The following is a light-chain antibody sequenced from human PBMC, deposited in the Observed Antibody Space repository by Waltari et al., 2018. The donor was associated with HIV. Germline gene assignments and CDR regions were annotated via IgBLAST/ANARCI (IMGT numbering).Light chain of an antibody. J-gene: IGLJ3*02. Sequence: QSGLTQPASVSASLGQSITISCIASNTDFSPHSYVSWYHHQPDKAPQLLIYGDNIRPSGIPFRLSGSKSDNTASLTISGLQVDDEGDYYCSSYMNSGTLVFGGGTKVTVL. V-gene: IGLV2-14*01. CDR3: SSYMNSGTLV. CDR2: GDN. CDR1: NTDFSPHSY.